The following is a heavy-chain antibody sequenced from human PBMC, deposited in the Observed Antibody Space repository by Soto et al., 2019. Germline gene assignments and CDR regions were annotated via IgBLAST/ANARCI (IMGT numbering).Heavy chain of an antibody. D-gene: IGHD6-6*01. Sequence: GGSLRPSCAASGFTFSSYGMHWVRQAPGKGLEWVAVIWYDGSNKYYADSVKGRFTISRDNSKNTLYLQMNSLRAEDTAVYYCASSSITAARPAYYYGMDVWGQGTTVTVSS. CDR1: GFTFSSYG. J-gene: IGHJ6*02. V-gene: IGHV3-33*01. CDR2: IWYDGSNK. CDR3: ASSSITAARPAYYYGMDV.